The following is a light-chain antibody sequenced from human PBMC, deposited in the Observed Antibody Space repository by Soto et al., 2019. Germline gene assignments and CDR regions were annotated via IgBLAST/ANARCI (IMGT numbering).Light chain of an antibody. CDR3: RSYTSSSTYV. CDR1: SSDVGGYNY. CDR2: DVS. J-gene: IGLJ1*01. V-gene: IGLV2-14*01. Sequence: LTQPASVSGSPGQSITISCTGTSSDVGGYNYVSWYQQHPGKAPKLMIYDVSNRPSGVSNRFSGSKSGNTASLTISGLQAEDETDYYCRSYTSSSTYVFGTGTKVTVL.